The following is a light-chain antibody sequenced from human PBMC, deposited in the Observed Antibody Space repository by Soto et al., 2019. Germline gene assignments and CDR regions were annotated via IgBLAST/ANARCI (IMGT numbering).Light chain of an antibody. CDR2: DAS. CDR1: QSVSSY. V-gene: IGKV3-11*01. Sequence: EIVLTQSPATLSLSPGERATLSCRASQSVSSYLACYQQKPGQAPRLLIYDASNRATGIPARFSGSASGTDFTLTISSLEPEDFAVYYCQQRSNWPPRTFGGGTKVEIK. CDR3: QQRSNWPPRT. J-gene: IGKJ4*01.